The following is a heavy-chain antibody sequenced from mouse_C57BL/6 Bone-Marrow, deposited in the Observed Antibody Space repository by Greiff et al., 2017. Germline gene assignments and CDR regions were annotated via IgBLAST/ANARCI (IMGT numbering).Heavy chain of an antibody. CDR2: IDPENGDT. CDR1: GFNIKDDY. CDR3: YTYYYGSSFFDY. Sequence: EVQLQQSGAELVRPGASVKLSCTASGFNIKDDYMHWVKQRPEQGLEWIGWIDPENGDTEYASKFQGKATLTADTSSNTAYLQLSSLTSEDTAVYYCYTYYYGSSFFDYWGRGTAITVSA. J-gene: IGHJ2*01. D-gene: IGHD1-1*01. V-gene: IGHV14-4*01.